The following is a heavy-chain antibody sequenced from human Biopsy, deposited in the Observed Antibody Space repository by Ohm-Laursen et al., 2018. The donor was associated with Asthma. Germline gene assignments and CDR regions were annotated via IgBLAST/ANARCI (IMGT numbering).Heavy chain of an antibody. V-gene: IGHV4-34*01. CDR1: RGSLRVYV. CDR2: SNQGGSP. J-gene: IGHJ6*02. CDR3: SSGPEWYGLDV. D-gene: IGHD3-3*01. Sequence: SDTLSLTCGVYRGSLRVYVWSWIRQPPGKGLEWIGESNQGGSPTFNPSLKSRVTISRDTSKNQLSLKLRSVTAADTAVYYCSSGPEWYGLDVWGQGTTATVSS.